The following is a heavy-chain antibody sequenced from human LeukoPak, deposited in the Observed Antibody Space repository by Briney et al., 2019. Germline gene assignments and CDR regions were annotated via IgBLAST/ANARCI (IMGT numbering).Heavy chain of an antibody. CDR3: ARSIVGASDFYYYGMDV. CDR2: ISYDGSNK. CDR1: GFTFSGYA. J-gene: IGHJ6*02. Sequence: PGGSLRLSCAASGFTFSGYAMHWVRQAPGKGLEWVAVISYDGSNKYYADSVKGRFTISRDNSKNTLYLQMNSLRAEDTAVYYCARSIVGASDFYYYGMDVWGQGTTVTVSS. V-gene: IGHV3-30-3*01. D-gene: IGHD1-26*01.